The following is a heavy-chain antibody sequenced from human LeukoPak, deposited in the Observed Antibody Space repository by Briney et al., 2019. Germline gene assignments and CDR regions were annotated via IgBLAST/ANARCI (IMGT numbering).Heavy chain of an antibody. D-gene: IGHD2-21*02. CDR2: IYSTGSS. Sequence: SETLSLTCTVSGGSISVYYWGCIRQAAGKGLEWIGRIYSTGSSNYNPSLKSRVTMSIDTSRNQFSLKLSSVTAADTAIYYCAREHPTAIATDYWGQGTLVTVSS. V-gene: IGHV4-4*07. CDR3: AREHPTAIATDY. CDR1: GGSISVYY. J-gene: IGHJ4*02.